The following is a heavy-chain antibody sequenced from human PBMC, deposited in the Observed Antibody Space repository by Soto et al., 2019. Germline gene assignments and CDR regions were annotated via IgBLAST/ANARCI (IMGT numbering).Heavy chain of an antibody. J-gene: IGHJ5*02. CDR3: ATDRYYYDSSGYYRNWFDP. V-gene: IGHV1-24*01. Sequence: ASVKVSCEVSGYTLTELSMHWVRQAPGKGLEWMGGFDPEDGETIYAQKFQGRVTMTEDTSTDTAYMELSSLRSEDTAVYYCATDRYYYDSSGYYRNWFDPWGQGTLVTVSS. D-gene: IGHD3-22*01. CDR2: FDPEDGET. CDR1: GYTLTELS.